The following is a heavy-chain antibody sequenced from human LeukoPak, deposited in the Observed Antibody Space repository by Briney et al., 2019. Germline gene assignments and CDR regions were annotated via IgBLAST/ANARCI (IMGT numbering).Heavy chain of an antibody. CDR3: ASLAHFDGSTYYPDF. J-gene: IGHJ4*02. CDR1: RYTFTDYY. CDR2: MHPNSGGT. V-gene: IGHV1-2*02. D-gene: IGHD3-22*01. Sequence: ASVKVSCKASRYTFTDYYLHWLRQAPGQGLEWMGWMHPNSGGTNYAQNFQGRVTMTRDTSITTAYMELSRLTSDDTAVYYCASLAHFDGSTYYPDFRGQGTLVTVSS.